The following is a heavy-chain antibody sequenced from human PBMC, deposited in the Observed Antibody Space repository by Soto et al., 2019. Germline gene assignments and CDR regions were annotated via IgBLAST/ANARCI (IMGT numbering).Heavy chain of an antibody. Sequence: SQTLSLTCAISGDSVSSDSAAWNWIRQSPSRGLEWLGRTYYRSKWYNDYAVSVNGRITINPGTSKNHFSLQLNSVTPEDTAVYYCVRSRVFIAVAGMATYYYYYGMDVWGQGTTVTVSS. CDR3: VRSRVFIAVAGMATYYYYYGMDV. D-gene: IGHD6-19*01. CDR1: GDSVSSDSAA. CDR2: TYYRSKWYN. J-gene: IGHJ6*02. V-gene: IGHV6-1*01.